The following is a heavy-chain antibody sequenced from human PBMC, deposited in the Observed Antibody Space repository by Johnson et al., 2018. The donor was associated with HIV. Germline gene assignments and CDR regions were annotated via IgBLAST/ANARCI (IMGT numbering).Heavy chain of an antibody. CDR2: INWNGGRT. CDR1: GFRFDDYG. V-gene: IGHV3-20*04. D-gene: IGHD3-16*02. J-gene: IGHJ3*01. Sequence: VQLVESGGGVVRPGGSLRLSCTVAGFRFDDYGMSWVRQAPGKGLEWISTINWNGGRTGYVDSLKGRFTISRDNAKHSLYLQMDSLRPEDTALYYCVRGGLGYQNFHDRFDVWGQGTVVTVSS. CDR3: VRGGLGYQNFHDRFDV.